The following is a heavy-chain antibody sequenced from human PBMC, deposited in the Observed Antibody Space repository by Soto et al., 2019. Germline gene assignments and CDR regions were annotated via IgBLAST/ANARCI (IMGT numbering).Heavy chain of an antibody. CDR3: ASFTYYYDSSGYPPQFDY. D-gene: IGHD3-22*01. J-gene: IGHJ4*02. V-gene: IGHV4-31*03. CDR2: IYYSGST. Sequence: QVQLQESGPGLVKPSQTLSLTCTVSGGSISSGGYYWSWIRQHPGKGLEWIGYIYYSGSTYYNPSPKSRVSISVDTSKNQFARKLRSVTAADTAVYYCASFTYYYDSSGYPPQFDYWGQGTLVTVSS. CDR1: GGSISSGGYY.